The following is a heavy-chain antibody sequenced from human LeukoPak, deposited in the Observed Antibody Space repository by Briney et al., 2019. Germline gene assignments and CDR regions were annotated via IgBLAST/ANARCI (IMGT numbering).Heavy chain of an antibody. J-gene: IGHJ4*02. CDR2: LNGDGSGT. CDR3: ARVRGVGYYFDY. V-gene: IGHV3-74*01. Sequence: GGSLRLSCAASGFTFSSYWMHWVRQAPGKGLVWVSRLNGDGSGTTYADSVKGRCTISRDNAKNTLYLQMNSLRAEDTAVYYCARVRGVGYYFDYWGQGTLVTVSS. D-gene: IGHD3-10*01. CDR1: GFTFSSYW.